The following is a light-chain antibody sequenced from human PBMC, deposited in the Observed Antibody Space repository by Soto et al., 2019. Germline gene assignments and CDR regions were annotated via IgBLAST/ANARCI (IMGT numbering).Light chain of an antibody. Sequence: EVVMTQCPATLSVFLGERATLSCRARESVSSNLAWYQQKPGQPPRLVMYGASTRATGIPARFSGSGSGTEFTLTISSLQSEDFAVYFCQQYINWPSTFGGGTKVQIK. V-gene: IGKV3D-15*01. CDR1: ESVSSN. CDR3: QQYINWPST. CDR2: GAS. J-gene: IGKJ4*01.